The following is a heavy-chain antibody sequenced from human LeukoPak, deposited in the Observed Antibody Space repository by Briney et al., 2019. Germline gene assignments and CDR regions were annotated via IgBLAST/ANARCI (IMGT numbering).Heavy chain of an antibody. CDR2: FYYSGSI. V-gene: IGHV4-39*01. D-gene: IGHD1-26*01. J-gene: IGHJ3*02. CDR3: ATNRAGTYDRPFDI. Sequence: SETLSLTCIVSGGSISSTSYYWGWIRQSPGKGLEWIGSFYYSGSIFDNPSLKSRVTISIDTSKNQFSLELSSVTATDTAVYFCATNRAGTYDRPFDIWGQGTMVTVSS. CDR1: GGSISSTSYY.